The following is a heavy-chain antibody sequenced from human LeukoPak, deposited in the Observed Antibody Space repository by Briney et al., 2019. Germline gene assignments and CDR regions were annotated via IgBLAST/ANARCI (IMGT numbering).Heavy chain of an antibody. CDR3: ATLTYGTGRGYGY. J-gene: IGHJ4*02. Sequence: GGSLRLSCAASGFIFSDYYMSWIRQAPGKGLEWVADINQGGSEKYYVDSVKGRFTISRDNARRSLYLQMTSLRDEDTALYYCATLTYGTGRGYGYWGQGTLVSVSS. CDR2: INQGGSEK. CDR1: GFIFSDYY. D-gene: IGHD3-10*01. V-gene: IGHV3-7*01.